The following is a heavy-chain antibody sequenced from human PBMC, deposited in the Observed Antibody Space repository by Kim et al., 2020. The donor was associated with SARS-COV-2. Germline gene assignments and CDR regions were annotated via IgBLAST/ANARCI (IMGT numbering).Heavy chain of an antibody. CDR1: GGTFSSYA. CDR3: GREGSYII. Sequence: SVKVSCKASGGTFSSYAISWVRQAPGQGLEWMGGIIPIFGTANYAQKFPGRVTITADESTSTAYMELSSLRSEDTAVYYCGREGSYIIWGQGTLVTVSS. D-gene: IGHD1-26*01. J-gene: IGHJ4*02. V-gene: IGHV1-69*13. CDR2: IIPIFGTA.